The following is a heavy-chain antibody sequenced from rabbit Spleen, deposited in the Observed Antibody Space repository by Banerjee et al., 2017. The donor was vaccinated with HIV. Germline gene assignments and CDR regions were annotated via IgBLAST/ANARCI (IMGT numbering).Heavy chain of an antibody. V-gene: IGHV1S40*01. J-gene: IGHJ2*01. CDR1: GFSFSSGYD. Sequence: QQLVESGGGLVKPGASLTLTCKASGFSFSSGYDMCWVRQAPGKGLEWIGCINIGTIITYYASWVNGRFTISKTSSTTVTLQMTSLTVADTATYFCARGSGDVGWGYLIWGPGTLVTVS. CDR3: ARGSGDVGWGYLI. CDR2: INIGTIIT. D-gene: IGHD2-1*01.